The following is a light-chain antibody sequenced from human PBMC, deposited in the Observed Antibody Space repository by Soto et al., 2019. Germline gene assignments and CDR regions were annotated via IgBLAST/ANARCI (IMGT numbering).Light chain of an antibody. CDR1: QGVSRR. V-gene: IGKV3-15*01. CDR3: QQYHTCPIT. Sequence: DIVMTQSPATLSVAPGERVTFSCRAIQGVSRRLAWYQHKPGQAPRLLISGASTGATGIPARFSGSGSGTEFPLTISSLQSEDCAIYYCQQYHTCPITFGGGTKVEIK. CDR2: GAS. J-gene: IGKJ4*01.